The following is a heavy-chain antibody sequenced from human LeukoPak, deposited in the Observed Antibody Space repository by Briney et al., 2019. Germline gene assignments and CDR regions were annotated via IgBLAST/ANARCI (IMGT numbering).Heavy chain of an antibody. CDR2: INPNSGGT. D-gene: IGHD5-18*01. Sequence: ASVKVSCKASGYTFTGYYMHWVRQAPGQGLEWMGWINPNSGGTNYAQKFQGRVTMTRDTSISTAYMELSRLRSDDTAVYYCASSRSGYNYGYFDYWGQGTLVTVSS. CDR3: ASSRSGYNYGYFDY. V-gene: IGHV1-2*02. J-gene: IGHJ4*02. CDR1: GYTFTGYY.